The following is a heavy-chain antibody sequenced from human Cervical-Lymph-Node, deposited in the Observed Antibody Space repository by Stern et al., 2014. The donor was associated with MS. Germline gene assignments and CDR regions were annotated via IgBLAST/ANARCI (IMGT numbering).Heavy chain of an antibody. Sequence: EVQLVESGGGLVQPGGSLRLSCAASGFIFSGFWMHWVRQAPGKGLVWVSHINSYGSSTTYVDSVKGRFTISRDNAKNTLYLQMNSLRAEDTAVYCCARGHYYGMDVWGQGTTVTVSS. V-gene: IGHV3-74*02. CDR2: INSYGSST. CDR1: GFIFSGFW. CDR3: ARGHYYGMDV. J-gene: IGHJ6*02.